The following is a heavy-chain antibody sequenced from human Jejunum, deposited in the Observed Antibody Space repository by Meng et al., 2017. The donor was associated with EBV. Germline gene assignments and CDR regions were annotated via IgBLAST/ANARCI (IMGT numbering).Heavy chain of an antibody. D-gene: IGHD1-1*01. CDR3: ARDERLGPYYFEY. J-gene: IGHJ4*02. V-gene: IGHV1-3*04. Sequence: QVQLVQSGAELKKPGASVKISCRASGYTFTNYGIHWLRQAPGERLELMGWINTGNGDTLYAQKFQGRVTITRDTSANTVYMDLSSLLSEDTAMYYCARDERLGPYYFEYWGQGTLVTVSS. CDR1: GYTFTNYG. CDR2: INTGNGDT.